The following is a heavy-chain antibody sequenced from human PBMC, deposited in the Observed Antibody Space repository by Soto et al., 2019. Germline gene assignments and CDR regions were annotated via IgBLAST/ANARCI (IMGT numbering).Heavy chain of an antibody. CDR1: GYTFTSYD. Sequence: GASVKVSCKASGYTFTSYDINWVRQATGQGLEWMGWMNPNSGNTGYAQKFQGRVTMTRNTSISTAYMELSSLRSEDTAVYYCACSSSLHYYYYGMDVWGQGTTVTAP. CDR2: MNPNSGNT. CDR3: ACSSSLHYYYYGMDV. J-gene: IGHJ6*02. V-gene: IGHV1-8*01. D-gene: IGHD6-13*01.